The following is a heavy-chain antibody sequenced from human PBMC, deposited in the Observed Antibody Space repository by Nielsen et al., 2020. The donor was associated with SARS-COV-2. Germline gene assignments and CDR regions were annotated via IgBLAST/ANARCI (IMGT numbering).Heavy chain of an antibody. CDR2: INWNGGST. CDR1: GFTFDDYG. CDR3: ATPGYSGSWYGTHAFDI. V-gene: IGHV3-20*01. D-gene: IGHD6-13*01. J-gene: IGHJ3*02. Sequence: GESLKISCAASGFTFDDYGMSWVRQAPGKGLEWVSGINWNGGSTGYADSVKGRFTISRDNAKNSLYLQMNSLRAEDTALYHCATPGYSGSWYGTHAFDIWGQGTMVTVSS.